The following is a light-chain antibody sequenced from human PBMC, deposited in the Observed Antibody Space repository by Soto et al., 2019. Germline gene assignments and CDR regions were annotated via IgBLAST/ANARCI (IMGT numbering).Light chain of an antibody. V-gene: IGLV4-69*01. CDR2: LNSDGSH. CDR1: SGHNSYA. J-gene: IGLJ3*02. Sequence: QLVLTQPPSASASLGASVKLTCTLSSGHNSYAIAWHQQQPEKGPRYLMKLNSDGSHSKGDGIPDRFSGSSSGAERYLTISSLQSEDEADYYCQTWSTDIRVFGGGTQLTAL. CDR3: QTWSTDIRV.